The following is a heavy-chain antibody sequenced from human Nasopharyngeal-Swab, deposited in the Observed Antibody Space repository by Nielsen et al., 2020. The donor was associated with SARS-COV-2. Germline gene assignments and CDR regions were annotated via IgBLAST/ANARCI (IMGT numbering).Heavy chain of an antibody. V-gene: IGHV3-23*01. CDR1: GFTFSSYA. CDR2: ISGSGGST. J-gene: IGHJ6*02. D-gene: IGHD6-6*01. CDR3: ARALGSSSGYGMDV. Sequence: GESLKISCAASGFTFSSYAMSWVRQAPGKGLEWVSAISGSGGSTYYADSVKGRFTISRDNSKNTLYLQMNSLRAEDTAVYYCARALGSSSGYGMDVWGQGTTVTVSS.